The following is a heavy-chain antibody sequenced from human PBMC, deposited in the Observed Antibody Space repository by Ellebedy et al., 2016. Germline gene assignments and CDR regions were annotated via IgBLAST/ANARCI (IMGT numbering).Heavy chain of an antibody. J-gene: IGHJ4*02. Sequence: GESLKISXAASGFTLSSYSMNWVRQAPGKGLEWVSYISSSSTIYYADSVKGRFTISRDNAKNSLYLQMNSLRAEDTAVYYCARDLFIAAAGTGLEFWGQGTLVTVSS. D-gene: IGHD6-13*01. CDR3: ARDLFIAAAGTGLEF. CDR1: GFTLSSYS. V-gene: IGHV3-48*04. CDR2: ISSSSTI.